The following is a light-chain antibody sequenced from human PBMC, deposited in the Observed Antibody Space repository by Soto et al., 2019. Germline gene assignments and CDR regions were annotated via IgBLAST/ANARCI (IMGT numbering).Light chain of an antibody. CDR3: FSHRGGDSHV. CDR1: SSNIGNDY. CDR2: GVT. Sequence: QSVLTQPPSVSAAPGQTVTISCSGSSSNIGNDYVSWYQHLPGTAPKLMIYGVTNRPSGVSNRFSGSKTGNTASLTISGLQAEDEADYYCFSHRGGDSHVFGTGTKLTVL. J-gene: IGLJ1*01. V-gene: IGLV1-51*01.